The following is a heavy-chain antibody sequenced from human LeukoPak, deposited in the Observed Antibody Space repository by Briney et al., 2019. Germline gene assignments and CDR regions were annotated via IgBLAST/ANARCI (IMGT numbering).Heavy chain of an antibody. CDR3: AVEYSSSWFDY. D-gene: IGHD6-6*01. Sequence: SETLSLTCTVSGGSISSYYWSWIPQPPGKGLEWIRYIYYSGSTNYNPSLESRVTISIDTSKNQFSLKLSSVTAADTAGYYCAVEYSSSWFDYWGQGTLVTVSS. V-gene: IGHV4-59*01. J-gene: IGHJ4*02. CDR2: IYYSGST. CDR1: GGSISSYY.